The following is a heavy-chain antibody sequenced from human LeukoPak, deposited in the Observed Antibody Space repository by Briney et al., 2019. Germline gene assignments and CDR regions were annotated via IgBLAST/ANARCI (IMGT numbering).Heavy chain of an antibody. J-gene: IGHJ3*02. V-gene: IGHV1-69*10. D-gene: IGHD3-22*01. CDR2: FIPILSTA. CDR3: AKSNGYGLIDI. Sequence: ASVKVSCKTSGATFSDYALNWVRQAPGQGLEWMGVFIPILSTANSTQKFHDRLTITADISTNTAYMELSSLRSEDTAVYYCAKSNGYGLIDIWGQGTMVTVSS. CDR1: GATFSDYA.